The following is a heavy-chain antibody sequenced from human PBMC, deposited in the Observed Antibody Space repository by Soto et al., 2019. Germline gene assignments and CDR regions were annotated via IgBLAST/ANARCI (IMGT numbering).Heavy chain of an antibody. CDR2: IYPGDSDT. CDR3: ARLTQRHAPVISNFDY. CDR1: GYSFTSYW. J-gene: IGHJ4*02. Sequence: GESLKISCKGSGYSFTSYWIGWVRQMPGKGLEWMGIIYPGDSDTRYSPSFQGQVTISADKSISTAYLQWSSLKASDTAMYYCARLTQRHAPVISNFDYWGQGTLVTVSS. V-gene: IGHV5-51*01.